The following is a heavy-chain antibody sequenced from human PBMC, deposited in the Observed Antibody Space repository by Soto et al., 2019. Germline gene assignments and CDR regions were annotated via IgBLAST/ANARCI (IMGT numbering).Heavy chain of an antibody. CDR3: AREPYGGAAGLDY. J-gene: IGHJ4*02. D-gene: IGHD6-13*01. Sequence: QVQLQESGPGLVKPSPTLSLTCTVSGVSISSGGSYWSWIRQHPGKCLEWIGYLYYSGSTYYNPSRKSRVTISVDTSKNQFALKLSSVTAADTAVYYCAREPYGGAAGLDYWGQGTLVTVSS. CDR2: LYYSGST. CDR1: GVSISSGGSY. V-gene: IGHV4-31*03.